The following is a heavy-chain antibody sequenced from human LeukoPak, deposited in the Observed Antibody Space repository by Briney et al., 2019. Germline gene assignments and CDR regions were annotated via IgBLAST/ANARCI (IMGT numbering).Heavy chain of an antibody. V-gene: IGHV4-59*01. D-gene: IGHD2-2*02. CDR1: GGSISSYY. J-gene: IGHJ6*04. CDR3: ARVPHCSSTSCYIDYCYGMDV. Sequence: SETLSLTCTVSGGSISSYYWSWIRQPPGKGLEWLGYIYYSGSTNYNPSLKSRVTISVDTSKNQFSLKLSSVTAADTAVYYCARVPHCSSTSCYIDYCYGMDVWGKGTTVTVSS. CDR2: IYYSGST.